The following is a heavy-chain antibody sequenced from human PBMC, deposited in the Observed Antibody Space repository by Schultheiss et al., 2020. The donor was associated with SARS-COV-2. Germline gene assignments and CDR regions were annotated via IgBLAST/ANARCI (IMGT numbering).Heavy chain of an antibody. D-gene: IGHD2-21*02. Sequence: ASVKVSCKASGYTFTSYYMHWVRQAPGQGLEWMGIINPSGGSTSYAQKFQGRVTMTRDTSTSTVYMELSRLRSDDTAVYYCARESSVTPLDYWGQGTLVTVSS. CDR2: INPSGGST. V-gene: IGHV1-46*01. CDR1: GYTFTSYY. J-gene: IGHJ4*02. CDR3: ARESSVTPLDY.